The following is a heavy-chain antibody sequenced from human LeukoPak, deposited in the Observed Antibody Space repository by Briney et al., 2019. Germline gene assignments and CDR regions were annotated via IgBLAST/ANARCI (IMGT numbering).Heavy chain of an antibody. CDR3: AGGSKGYCSGGGCYHGLEV. V-gene: IGHV3-21*01. Sequence: PGGSLRLSCAASGFTFSSYTMNWVRQAPGKGLEWVSYISSSSSYIYYADSVKGRFTISRDNAENSLYLQMNSLRAEDTAVYYCAGGSKGYCSGGGCYHGLEVLGQGTSVTVSS. D-gene: IGHD2-15*01. J-gene: IGHJ6*01. CDR2: ISSSSSYI. CDR1: GFTFSSYT.